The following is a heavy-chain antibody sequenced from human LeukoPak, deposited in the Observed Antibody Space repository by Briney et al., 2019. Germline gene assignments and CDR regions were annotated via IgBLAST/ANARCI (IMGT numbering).Heavy chain of an antibody. D-gene: IGHD3-3*01. CDR1: GGSFSGYY. Sequence: PSETLSLTCAVYGGSFSGYYWSWIRQPPGKGLEWIGEINHSGSTNYNPSLKSRVTISVDTSKNQFSLKLSSATAADTAVYYCARRKGLYYDFWSGYQGRSGAFDIWGQGAMVTVSS. CDR2: INHSGST. V-gene: IGHV4-34*01. J-gene: IGHJ3*02. CDR3: ARRKGLYYDFWSGYQGRSGAFDI.